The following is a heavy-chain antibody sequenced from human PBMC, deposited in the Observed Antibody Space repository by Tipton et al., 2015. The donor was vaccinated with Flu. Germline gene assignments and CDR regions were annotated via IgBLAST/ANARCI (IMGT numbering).Heavy chain of an antibody. D-gene: IGHD3-10*01. CDR2: IYYSGST. CDR1: GGSISSYY. V-gene: IGHV4-59*01. CDR3: ARVCDPRIRYFDL. J-gene: IGHJ2*01. Sequence: TLSLTCTVSGGSISSYYWSWIRQPPGKGLEWIGYIYYSGSTNYNPSLKSRVTISVDTSKNQFSLKLSSATAADTAVYYCARVCDPRIRYFDLWGRGTLVTVSS.